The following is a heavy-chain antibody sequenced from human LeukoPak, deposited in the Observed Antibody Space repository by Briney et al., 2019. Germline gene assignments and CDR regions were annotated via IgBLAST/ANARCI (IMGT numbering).Heavy chain of an antibody. CDR3: ARRGMDGSGSYYTFDY. J-gene: IGHJ4*02. CDR2: INPNSGGT. Sequence: ASVKVSCEASGYTFTGYYMHWVRQAPGQGLEWMGWINPNSGGTNYAQKFQGRVTMTRDTSISTAYMELSRLRSDDAAVYYCARRGMDGSGSYYTFDYWGQGTLVTVSS. V-gene: IGHV1-2*02. D-gene: IGHD3-10*01. CDR1: GYTFTGYY.